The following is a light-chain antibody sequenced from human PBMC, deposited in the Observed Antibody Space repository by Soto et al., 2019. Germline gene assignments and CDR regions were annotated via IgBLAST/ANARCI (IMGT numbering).Light chain of an antibody. CDR3: QQLNSYQWT. CDR1: QGISSY. V-gene: IGKV1-9*01. Sequence: DIQFTQSPSFLSASVGDRVTITCRASQGISSYLAWYQQKPGKAPKLLIYAASTLQGGVPSRFSGSGSGTEFTLTISSLQPEDFATYYCQQLNSYQWTFGQGTKVDIK. J-gene: IGKJ1*01. CDR2: AAS.